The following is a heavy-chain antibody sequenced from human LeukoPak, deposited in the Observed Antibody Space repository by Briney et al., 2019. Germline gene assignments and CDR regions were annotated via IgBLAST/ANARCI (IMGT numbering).Heavy chain of an antibody. V-gene: IGHV3-23*01. J-gene: IGHJ4*02. CDR3: VRTSAYLAY. D-gene: IGHD3-22*01. Sequence: GGSLRLSCAASGITFSSYGMGWVRQAPVKGLEWVSAITGGGDTTYYADSVKGRFTISRDNSKNTLFLQMNSLRADDTAAYQCVRTSAYLAYWGQGTLLTVSS. CDR1: GITFSSYG. CDR2: ITGGGDTT.